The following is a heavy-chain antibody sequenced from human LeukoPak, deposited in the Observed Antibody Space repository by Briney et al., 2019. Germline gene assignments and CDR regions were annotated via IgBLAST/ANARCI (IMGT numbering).Heavy chain of an antibody. J-gene: IGHJ4*02. CDR1: GGSISSYY. V-gene: IGHV4-59*01. Sequence: SESLSLTCTVSGGSISSYYWSWIRQPPGKGLEWIGYIYYSGSTNYNPSLKSRVTISVDTSKNQFSLKLSSVTAADTAVYYCARFGPGGFRAFDYWGQGTLVTVSS. D-gene: IGHD3-10*01. CDR3: ARFGPGGFRAFDY. CDR2: IYYSGST.